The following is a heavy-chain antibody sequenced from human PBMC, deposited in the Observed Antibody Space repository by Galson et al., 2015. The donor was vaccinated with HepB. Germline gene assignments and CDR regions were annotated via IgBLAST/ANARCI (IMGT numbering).Heavy chain of an antibody. Sequence: SLRLSCAASGFMFSDYWMSWVRQAPGKGLEWVANIKQDGSDAYHVDSVRGRFTISRDNANNSLSLQMDFLRAEDTAVYYCARDSGWRFCTSGSCYSIPGGSHFDHWGQGILVTVSS. V-gene: IGHV3-7*01. CDR3: ARDSGWRFCTSGSCYSIPGGSHFDH. CDR2: IKQDGSDA. CDR1: GFMFSDYW. J-gene: IGHJ4*02. D-gene: IGHD2-15*01.